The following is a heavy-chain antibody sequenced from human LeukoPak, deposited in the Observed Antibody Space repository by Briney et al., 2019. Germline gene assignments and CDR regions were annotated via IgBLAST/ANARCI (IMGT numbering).Heavy chain of an antibody. Sequence: GGSLRLSCAASGFTFDDYGMSWVRQGPGKGLEWVSGINWNGGNTGYADSVKGRFTIFRDNAKNSLYLEMDSLRVEDAALYYCARTSDGNWFDPWGQGTLVTVSS. CDR3: ARTSDGNWFDP. D-gene: IGHD1-26*01. J-gene: IGHJ5*02. V-gene: IGHV3-20*04. CDR1: GFTFDDYG. CDR2: INWNGGNT.